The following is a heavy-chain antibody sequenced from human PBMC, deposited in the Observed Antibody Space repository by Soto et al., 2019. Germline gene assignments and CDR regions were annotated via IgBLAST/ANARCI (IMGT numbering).Heavy chain of an antibody. V-gene: IGHV4-59*01. J-gene: IGHJ6*02. Sequence: QVQLQESGPGLVKPSETLSLTCTVSGGSISSYYWSWIRQPPGKGLEWIGYIYYSGSTNYNPSLKSRVTISVDTSKNQFSLKLSSVTAADTAVYYCARDLYSSGLNLEGDYGMDVWGQGTTVTVSS. D-gene: IGHD6-19*01. CDR2: IYYSGST. CDR3: ARDLYSSGLNLEGDYGMDV. CDR1: GGSISSYY.